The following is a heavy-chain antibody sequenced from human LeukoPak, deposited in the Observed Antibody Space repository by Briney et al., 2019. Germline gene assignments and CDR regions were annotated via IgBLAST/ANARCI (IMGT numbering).Heavy chain of an antibody. Sequence: SETLSLTCTVSGYSISSGYYWGWIRQPPGKGLEWIGSIYRSGSTYYNPSLKSRVTISVDTSKNQFSLKLSSVTAADTAVYYCARKLVTTIFGPNNWFDPWGQGTLVTVSS. V-gene: IGHV4-38-2*02. CDR3: ARKLVTTIFGPNNWFDP. CDR1: GYSISSGYY. J-gene: IGHJ5*02. CDR2: IYRSGST. D-gene: IGHD3-3*01.